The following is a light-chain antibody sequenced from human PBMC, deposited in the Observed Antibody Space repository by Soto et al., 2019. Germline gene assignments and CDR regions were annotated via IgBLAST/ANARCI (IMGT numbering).Light chain of an antibody. CDR3: QSFDTSLREVV. Sequence: QSVLTQPPSVSGAPGQRVTISCTGSSSNIGAGYHVHWYQQFPGTAPKLLIYGSTNRPSGVPDRFSGSKSGTSASLAIRGLQGEDEVDYYCQSFDTSLREVVFGGGTKLTVL. CDR1: SSNIGAGYH. V-gene: IGLV1-40*01. CDR2: GST. J-gene: IGLJ2*01.